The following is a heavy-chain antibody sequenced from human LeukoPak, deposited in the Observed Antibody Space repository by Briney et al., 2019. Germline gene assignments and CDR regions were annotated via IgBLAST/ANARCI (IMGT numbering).Heavy chain of an antibody. CDR2: IYTSGST. CDR3: ARDWFVVVPPGDPPFDY. J-gene: IGHJ4*02. D-gene: IGHD2-2*01. V-gene: IGHV4-4*07. CDR1: GGSISSYY. Sequence: SETLSLTCTVSGGSISSYYWSWIRQPAGKGLEWIGRIYTSGSTDYNPSLKSRVTMSVDTSKNQFSLKLSSVTAADTAVYYCARDWFVVVPPGDPPFDYWGQGTLVTVSS.